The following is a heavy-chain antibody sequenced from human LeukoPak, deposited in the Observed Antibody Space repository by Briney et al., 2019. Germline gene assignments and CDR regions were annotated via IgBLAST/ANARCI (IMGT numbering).Heavy chain of an antibody. CDR2: IKEDGSEK. Sequence: GESLRLSCAASGFTFSSYWMSWVRQAPGKGLEWVAHIKEDGSEKKYVDSLKGRLTISRDNAQNTLYLEMNSLRAEDTAVYYCARYWNGGNYDYWGQGTLVTVSS. J-gene: IGHJ4*02. CDR3: ARYWNGGNYDY. V-gene: IGHV3-7*04. CDR1: GFTFSSYW. D-gene: IGHD1-1*01.